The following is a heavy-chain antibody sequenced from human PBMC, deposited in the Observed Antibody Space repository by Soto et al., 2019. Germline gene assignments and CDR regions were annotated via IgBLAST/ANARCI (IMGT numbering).Heavy chain of an antibody. D-gene: IGHD6-19*01. V-gene: IGHV2-5*01. J-gene: IGHJ4*02. Sequence: QITLKESGPTLVRPTQTLTLTCTLSGVSVSATGVGVAWIRQSPGKALECLALIYWNDDERYSPSLKSRLTISKDISKNQVVLTMANMDPVDAGTYYCARRLWDPSGWHPFDSWGQGALVTVSS. CDR1: GVSVSATGVG. CDR2: IYWNDDE. CDR3: ARRLWDPSGWHPFDS.